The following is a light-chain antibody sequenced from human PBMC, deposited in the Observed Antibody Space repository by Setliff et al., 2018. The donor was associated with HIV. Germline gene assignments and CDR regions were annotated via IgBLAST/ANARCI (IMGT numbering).Light chain of an antibody. V-gene: IGLV2-14*03. Sequence: QSALTQPASVSGSPGQSITISCTGTSSDVGGYNYVSWYQHHPGKAPKLIIYDVNKRPSGVSNRFSGSKSGNTASLTISGLQAEDEADYYCSSCTSSNTLIFGGGTKVTVL. CDR3: SSCTSSNTLI. CDR1: SSDVGGYNY. CDR2: DVN. J-gene: IGLJ2*01.